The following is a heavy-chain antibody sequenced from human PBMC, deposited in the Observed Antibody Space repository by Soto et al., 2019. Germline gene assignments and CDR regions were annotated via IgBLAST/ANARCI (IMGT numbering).Heavy chain of an antibody. D-gene: IGHD3-16*01. CDR2: VNPDDSDA. V-gene: IGHV5-51*01. Sequence: GESLKISCKGSGYTFSNYLIAWVRQMPGKGLEWMGIVNPDDSDATYSPSFRGQVVLSADKAIATAYLQLRALKASDSAIYYCAKASREYNYANWFDTWGQGTLVTVS. CDR3: AKASREYNYANWFDT. CDR1: GYTFSNYL. J-gene: IGHJ5*02.